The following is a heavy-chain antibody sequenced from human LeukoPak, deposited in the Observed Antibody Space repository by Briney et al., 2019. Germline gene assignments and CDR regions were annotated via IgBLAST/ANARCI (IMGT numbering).Heavy chain of an antibody. CDR2: TYYSGTT. CDR3: ARHDYSYYGMDV. CDR1: GGSISSYY. Sequence: SETLSLTCTVSGGSISSYYWSWIRQPPGKGLEWIGYTYYSGTTNYNPSLKSRVIISVDTSKNQFSLKLTSVTAADTAVYYCARHDYSYYGMDVWGQGTTVTVSS. J-gene: IGHJ6*02. V-gene: IGHV4-59*08.